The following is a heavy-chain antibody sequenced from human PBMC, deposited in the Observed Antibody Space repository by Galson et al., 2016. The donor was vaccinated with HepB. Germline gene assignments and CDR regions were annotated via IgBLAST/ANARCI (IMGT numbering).Heavy chain of an antibody. CDR1: GFTFSSYW. J-gene: IGHJ3*01. V-gene: IGHV3-7*01. Sequence: SLRLSCAASGFTFSSYWMTWVRQAPGKGLEWVANIKQDGSKKYYEDSVKGRFTISRDNAKNSLYLQMNSLSAEDTAVYYCARDMTPSNTVDTAMVLWYDAFDVWGEGTMATVSS. CDR2: IKQDGSKK. D-gene: IGHD5-18*01. CDR3: ARDMTPSNTVDTAMVLWYDAFDV.